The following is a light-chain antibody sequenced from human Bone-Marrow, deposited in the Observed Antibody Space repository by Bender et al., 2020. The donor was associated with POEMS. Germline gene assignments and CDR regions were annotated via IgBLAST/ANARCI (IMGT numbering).Light chain of an antibody. Sequence: QSALTQPASVSGSPGQSITISCTGTSSDVGTYDLVSWYQQHPGKAPKLMIYEVTKRPSGVPNRFSGSKSGNTASLTVSGLQAEDEADYYCSSYAGTSPVYVLGTGTRVTVL. J-gene: IGLJ1*01. V-gene: IGLV2-23*02. CDR2: EVT. CDR1: SSDVGTYDL. CDR3: SSYAGTSPVYV.